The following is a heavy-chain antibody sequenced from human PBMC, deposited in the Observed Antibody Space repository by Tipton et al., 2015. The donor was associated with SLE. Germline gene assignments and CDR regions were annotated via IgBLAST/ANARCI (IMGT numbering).Heavy chain of an antibody. CDR3: AKDMVATILGPFDY. J-gene: IGHJ4*02. V-gene: IGHV3-30*02. D-gene: IGHD5-12*01. CDR1: GFTFSNYG. Sequence: QLVQSGGGVAQPGGSLRLSCAASGFTFSNYGMHWVRQAPGKGLEWVAVIWYDGSNKYYADSVKGRFTISRDNSKNTLYLQMNSLRAEDTAVYYCAKDMVATILGPFDYWGQGTLVTVSS. CDR2: IWYDGSNK.